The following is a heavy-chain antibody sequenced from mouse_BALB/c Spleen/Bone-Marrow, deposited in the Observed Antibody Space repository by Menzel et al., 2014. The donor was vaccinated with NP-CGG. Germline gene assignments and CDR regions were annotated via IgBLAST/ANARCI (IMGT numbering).Heavy chain of an antibody. V-gene: IGHV14-3*02. J-gene: IGHJ3*01. CDR2: IDPANGNT. Sequence: VQLQQPGAELVKPGASVKLSCTASGFNIKDTYMHWVKQRPEQGLEWIGRIDPANGNTKYDPKFQGKATITADTSSNTAYLQLSSLTSEGTAVYYCAMITTGAWFAYWGQGTLVTVSA. D-gene: IGHD2-4*01. CDR3: AMITTGAWFAY. CDR1: GFNIKDTY.